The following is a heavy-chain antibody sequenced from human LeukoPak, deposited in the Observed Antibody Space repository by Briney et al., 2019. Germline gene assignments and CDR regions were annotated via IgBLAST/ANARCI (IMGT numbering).Heavy chain of an antibody. J-gene: IGHJ1*01. CDR1: GYSFSTYW. CDR3: ARRGIAVAGTPAEYFQH. V-gene: IGHV5-51*01. Sequence: GESLKISCSGSGYSFSTYWIGWVRQMPGKGLEWMRIIYPGDADTRYNPSFQGQVTISADKSFTTAYLQWSRLEASDTAMYDCARRGIAVAGTPAEYFQHWGQGTLVIVSS. CDR2: IYPGDADT. D-gene: IGHD6-19*01.